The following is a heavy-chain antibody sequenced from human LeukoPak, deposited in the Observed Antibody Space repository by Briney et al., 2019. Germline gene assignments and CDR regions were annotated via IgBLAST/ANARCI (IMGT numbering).Heavy chain of an antibody. CDR3: ARDPRARVDFWSGVGYYYMDV. J-gene: IGHJ6*03. D-gene: IGHD3-3*01. Sequence: GGSLRLSCAASGFTFSTYWMSWVRQAPGKGLEWVANIRPDGSEKYYVDSVKGRLTISRDNAKNSLSLQMNSLRAEDTAVYYCARDPRARVDFWSGVGYYYMDVWGKGTTVTVSS. V-gene: IGHV3-7*01. CDR1: GFTFSTYW. CDR2: IRPDGSEK.